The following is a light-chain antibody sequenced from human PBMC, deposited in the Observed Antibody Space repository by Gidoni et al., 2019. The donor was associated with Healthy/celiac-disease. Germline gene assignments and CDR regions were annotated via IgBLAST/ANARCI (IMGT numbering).Light chain of an antibody. Sequence: DIQMTQSPSSLSASVGDRVTITCRASQSISSYINWYTQKPGKAPKLLIYAASSLQSGVPSRFSGSGSGTDFPLTISSLQPEDFATYYCQQSYSTLRTFGGGTQVEIK. CDR1: QSISSY. CDR3: QQSYSTLRT. V-gene: IGKV1-39*01. CDR2: AAS. J-gene: IGKJ4*01.